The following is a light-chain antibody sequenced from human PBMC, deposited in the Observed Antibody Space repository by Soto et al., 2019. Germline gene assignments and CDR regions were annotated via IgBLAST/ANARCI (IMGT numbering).Light chain of an antibody. Sequence: DIQMTQSPSTLSASVGDRVTITCRASQSISSWLAWYQQKPGKAPKLLIYDASSLESGVPSRFSGSGAGTEFTLTISSLQPDDFAPYYCQQYNSYPLTVGGGTKVEIK. V-gene: IGKV1-5*01. CDR1: QSISSW. CDR2: DAS. CDR3: QQYNSYPLT. J-gene: IGKJ4*01.